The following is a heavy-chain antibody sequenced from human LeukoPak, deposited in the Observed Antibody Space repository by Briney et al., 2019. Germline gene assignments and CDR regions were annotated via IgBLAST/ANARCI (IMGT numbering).Heavy chain of an antibody. CDR3: ARGTAAAAGTPPDY. Sequence: SETLSLTCTVSGGSISSGRYFWSWIRQPAGKGLEWIGRIYTSGSTNYNPSLKSRVTISVDTSKNQFSLKLSSVTAAGTAVYYCARGTAAAAGTPPDYWGQGTLVTVSS. CDR2: IYTSGST. D-gene: IGHD6-13*01. V-gene: IGHV4-61*02. CDR1: GGSISSGRYF. J-gene: IGHJ4*02.